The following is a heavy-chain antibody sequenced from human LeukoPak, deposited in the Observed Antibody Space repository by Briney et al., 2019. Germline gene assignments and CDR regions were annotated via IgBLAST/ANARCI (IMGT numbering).Heavy chain of an antibody. CDR1: GSTFSSYA. CDR3: AKAVALGFDY. D-gene: IGHD2-21*01. J-gene: IGHJ4*02. V-gene: IGHV3-23*01. CDR2: ITGSGIST. Sequence: GGSLRLSCAASGSTFSSYAMSWVRQAPGKGLEWVSAITGSGISTYYADSVKGRFTISRDNSKNTLYLQMNSLRAEDTAVYYCAKAVALGFDYWGQGTLVTVSS.